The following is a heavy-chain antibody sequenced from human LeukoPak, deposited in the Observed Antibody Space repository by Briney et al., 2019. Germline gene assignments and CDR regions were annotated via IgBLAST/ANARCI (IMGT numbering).Heavy chain of an antibody. CDR1: GFTFDDYA. D-gene: IGHD6-13*01. J-gene: IGHJ4*02. Sequence: HPGGSLRLSCAASGFTFDDYAMHWVRQAPGKGLEWVSGISWNSGSIGYADSVKGRFTISRDNSKNTLYLQMNSLRAEDTAVYYCAKGSRNQQLVKGGVDYWGQGTLVTVSS. CDR3: AKGSRNQQLVKGGVDY. V-gene: IGHV3-9*01. CDR2: ISWNSGSI.